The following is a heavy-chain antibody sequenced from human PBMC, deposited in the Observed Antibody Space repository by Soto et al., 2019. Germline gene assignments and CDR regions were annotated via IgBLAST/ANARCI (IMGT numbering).Heavy chain of an antibody. D-gene: IGHD3-9*01. CDR2: IYYSGST. CDR3: ARDHYVYDILTGYGYYYGMDV. J-gene: IGHJ6*02. CDR1: GGSISSGDYY. V-gene: IGHV4-30-4*01. Sequence: QVQLLESGPGLVKPSQTLSLTCTVSGGSISSGDYYWSWIRQPPGKGLEWIGYIYYSGSTYYNPSLKSRVTISVDTSKNQFSLKLSSVTAADTAVYYCARDHYVYDILTGYGYYYGMDVWGQGTTVTVSS.